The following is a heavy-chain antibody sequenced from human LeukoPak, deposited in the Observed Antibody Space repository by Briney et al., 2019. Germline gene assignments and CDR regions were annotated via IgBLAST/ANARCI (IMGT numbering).Heavy chain of an antibody. CDR1: GGSISSSSYY. CDR2: IYYSGST. J-gene: IGHJ4*02. CDR3: ARRIIAVTGTVVYYFDS. V-gene: IGHV4-39*01. D-gene: IGHD6-19*01. Sequence: ASETLSLTCTVSGGSISSSSYYWGWIRQPPGKGLEWIGSIYYSGSTYYNPSLKSRVTISVDTSKNQFSLKLSSVTAADTAVYYCARRIIAVTGTVVYYFDSWGQGTLVTVSS.